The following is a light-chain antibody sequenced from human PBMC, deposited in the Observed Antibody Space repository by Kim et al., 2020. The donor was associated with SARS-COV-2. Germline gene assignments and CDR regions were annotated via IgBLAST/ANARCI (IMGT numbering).Light chain of an antibody. V-gene: IGLV3-1*01. CDR2: QDS. Sequence: SVSPGQTASITCSGDKLGDKYACWYQQKPGQSPVLVIYQDSKRPSGIPERFSGSNSGNTATLTISGTQAMDEADYYCQAWDSSLWVFGEGTQLTVL. CDR3: QAWDSSLWV. J-gene: IGLJ3*02. CDR1: KLGDKY.